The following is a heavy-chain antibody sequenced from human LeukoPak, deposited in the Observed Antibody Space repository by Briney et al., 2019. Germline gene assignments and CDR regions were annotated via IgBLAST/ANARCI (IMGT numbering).Heavy chain of an antibody. Sequence: RPGGSLRLSCAASGFRFDDYGMTWVRQAPGKGLEWVSGINWKGIRTGYADSVKGRFTISRDNAKNSLYLQMNSLRAEDTAVYYCAREPVRGVYYCYYMDVWGKGTTVTVSS. CDR1: GFRFDDYG. CDR2: INWKGIRT. V-gene: IGHV3-20*04. CDR3: AREPVRGVYYCYYMDV. D-gene: IGHD3-10*01. J-gene: IGHJ6*03.